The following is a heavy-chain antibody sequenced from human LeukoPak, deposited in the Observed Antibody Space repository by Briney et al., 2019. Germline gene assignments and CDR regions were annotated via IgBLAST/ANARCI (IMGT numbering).Heavy chain of an antibody. CDR1: GGSFSGYY. Sequence: SETLSLTCAVYGGSFSGYYWSWIRQPPGRGLEWIEEINHSGSTNYNPSLKSRVTISVDTSKNQFSLKLSSVTAADTAVYYCARGRWDMITFGGVLGFDYWGQGTLVTVSS. J-gene: IGHJ4*02. V-gene: IGHV4-34*01. D-gene: IGHD3-16*01. CDR2: INHSGST. CDR3: ARGRWDMITFGGVLGFDY.